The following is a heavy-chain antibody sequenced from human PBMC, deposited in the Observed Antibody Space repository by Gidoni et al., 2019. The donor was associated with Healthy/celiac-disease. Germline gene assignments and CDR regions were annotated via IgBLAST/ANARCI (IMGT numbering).Heavy chain of an antibody. Sequence: EVQLVESGGGLVQPGGSLRLSCAASGFTLSSYSMNWVRPAPGKGLEWVSYISSSSSTIYYADSVKGRFTISRDNAKNSLYLQMNSLRDEDTAVYYCAREAGDYYDSPPPYAKYYYGMDVWGQGTTVTVSS. CDR3: AREAGDYYDSPPPYAKYYYGMDV. J-gene: IGHJ6*02. CDR2: ISSSSSTI. CDR1: GFTLSSYS. V-gene: IGHV3-48*02. D-gene: IGHD3-22*01.